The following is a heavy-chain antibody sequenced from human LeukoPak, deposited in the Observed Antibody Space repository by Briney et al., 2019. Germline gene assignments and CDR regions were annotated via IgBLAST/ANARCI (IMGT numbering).Heavy chain of an antibody. Sequence: ASVKVSCKASGYTFTSYHMHWVRQAPGQGLEWMGIINPSGGSTSYAQKFQGRVTMTRDMSTSTVYMELSSLRSEDTAVYYCAREGYYDSSGNWFDPWGQGTLVTVSS. V-gene: IGHV1-46*01. CDR3: AREGYYDSSGNWFDP. CDR2: INPSGGST. J-gene: IGHJ5*02. D-gene: IGHD3-22*01. CDR1: GYTFTSYH.